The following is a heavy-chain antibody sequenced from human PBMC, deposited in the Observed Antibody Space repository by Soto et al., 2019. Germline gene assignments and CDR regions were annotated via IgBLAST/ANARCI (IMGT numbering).Heavy chain of an antibody. V-gene: IGHV4-59*08. J-gene: IGHJ6*02. CDR3: VRQGIGDLHGLVDV. CDR2: IYHTGDT. Sequence: QVHLQQSGPGLVKPSETLSLTCTVSSGPSRSHNWGWSRQPPGGGLEWIGYIYHTGDTSYNPSLSSRVTISADTSTNHISLTLRSVTAADTAVYYCVRQGIGDLHGLVDVWGQGTRVSVSS. CDR1: SGPSRSHN. D-gene: IGHD3-10*01.